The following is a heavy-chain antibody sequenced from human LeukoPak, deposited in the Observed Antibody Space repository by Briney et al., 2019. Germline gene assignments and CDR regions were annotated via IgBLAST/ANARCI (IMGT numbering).Heavy chain of an antibody. CDR1: GFTLSDYY. V-gene: IGHV3-66*01. D-gene: IGHD3-16*02. CDR2: IHSGGTI. Sequence: GGSLRLSCAASGFTLSDYYMSWVRQAPGKGLEWVSLIHSGGTIYYTDSVKGRFTISRDNSKNTLCLQMNSLTIEDTAVYYCAFGRYPFDYWGQGTLVTVSS. J-gene: IGHJ4*02. CDR3: AFGRYPFDY.